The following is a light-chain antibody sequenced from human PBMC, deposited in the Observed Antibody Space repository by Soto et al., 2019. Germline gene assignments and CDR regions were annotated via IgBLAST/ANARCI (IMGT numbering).Light chain of an antibody. CDR1: QSVSSY. CDR3: QQRGNFIT. V-gene: IGKV3-11*01. CDR2: DAS. Sequence: EIVLTQSPATLSLSPGERATLSCRAGQSVSSYLAWYQQKPGQAPRLLIYDASTRATGIPARFSGSGSGTDFTLTISSLEPEDFAVYYCQQRGNFITVGQGTRLEIK. J-gene: IGKJ5*01.